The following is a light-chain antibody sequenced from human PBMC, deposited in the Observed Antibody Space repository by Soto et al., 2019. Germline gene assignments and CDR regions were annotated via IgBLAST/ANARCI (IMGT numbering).Light chain of an antibody. CDR2: RNN. V-gene: IGLV1-47*01. CDR1: SSNIGNNY. CDR3: AAWDDSLSGVV. J-gene: IGLJ2*01. Sequence: QSVLTQPPSASGTPGQRVTISCSGTSSNIGNNYVCWYQKVPGTAPRLLIYRNNQRPSGVPDRFSGSKSGTSASLAISGPRSDDEDDYYCAAWDDSLSGVVFGGGTKLTVL.